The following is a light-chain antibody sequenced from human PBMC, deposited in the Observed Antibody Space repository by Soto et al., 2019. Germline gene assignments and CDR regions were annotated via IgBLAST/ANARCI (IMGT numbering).Light chain of an antibody. CDR2: RAS. CDR3: QQYYTAIA. CDR1: QSVLHSSNNENS. V-gene: IGKV4-1*01. Sequence: DIVMTQSPDSLAVSLGERATINCKSSQSVLHSSNNENSLAWYQQKAGQRPKLLIYRASTRESGVPDRISGSGSGTDFTLTISSLQAEDVAVYYCQQYYTAIAFGQGTRREIK. J-gene: IGKJ5*01.